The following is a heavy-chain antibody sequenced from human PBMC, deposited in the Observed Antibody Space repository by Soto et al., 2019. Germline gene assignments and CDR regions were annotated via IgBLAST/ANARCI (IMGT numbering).Heavy chain of an antibody. J-gene: IGHJ4*02. V-gene: IGHV4-34*01. Sequence: QVQLQQWGAGLLKPSETLSLTCAVYGGSFSGYYWPWIRQPPGTGLEWIGEINHSGSTNYNPSLKSRVAMSLGTSTTQFSPKMSSVTAADTAVYCCARDKTTGLFDYWGQGTLVTVSS. D-gene: IGHD1-7*01. CDR1: GGSFSGYY. CDR3: ARDKTTGLFDY. CDR2: INHSGST.